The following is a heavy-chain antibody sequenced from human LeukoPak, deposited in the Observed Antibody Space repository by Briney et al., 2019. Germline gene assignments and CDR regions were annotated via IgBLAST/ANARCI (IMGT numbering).Heavy chain of an antibody. J-gene: IGHJ4*02. CDR2: ISYDGSNK. CDR3: AKDPMYYYGSGSYFVY. Sequence: GRSLRLSCAASGFTFSSYGMHWVRQAPGKGLEWVAVISYDGSNKYYADSVKGRFTISRDNSKNTLYLQMNSLRAEDTAVYYCAKDPMYYYGSGSYFVYWGQGTLVTVSS. CDR1: GFTFSSYG. D-gene: IGHD3-10*01. V-gene: IGHV3-30*18.